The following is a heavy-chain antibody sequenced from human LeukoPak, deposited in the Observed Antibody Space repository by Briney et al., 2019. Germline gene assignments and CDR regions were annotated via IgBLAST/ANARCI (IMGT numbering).Heavy chain of an antibody. V-gene: IGHV3-13*01. CDR2: IGLAGDT. CDR1: GFSFNNYD. D-gene: IGHD5-12*01. CDR3: AREEGFYSGYEDNWFDP. J-gene: IGHJ5*02. Sequence: GGSLRLSCAASGFSFNNYDMHWVRQATGKGLEWVSAIGLAGDTYYPGSVRGRFTISRDNAKNTLYLQMNSLRAEDTAVYYCAREEGFYSGYEDNWFDPWGQGTLVTVSS.